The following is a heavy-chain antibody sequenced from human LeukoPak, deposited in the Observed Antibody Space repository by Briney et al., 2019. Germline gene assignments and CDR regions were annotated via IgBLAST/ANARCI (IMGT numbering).Heavy chain of an antibody. D-gene: IGHD2-2*01. CDR1: GYTLTSYG. CDR3: ASCSSTSCFYNWFDP. J-gene: IGHJ5*02. V-gene: IGHV1-18*01. CDR2: ISAYNGNT. Sequence: GASVKVSCKASGYTLTSYGISWVRQAPGQGLEWMGWISAYNGNTNYAPKLQGRVTMTTDTSTSTAYMELRSLRSDDTAVYYCASCSSTSCFYNWFDPWGQGTLVTVSS.